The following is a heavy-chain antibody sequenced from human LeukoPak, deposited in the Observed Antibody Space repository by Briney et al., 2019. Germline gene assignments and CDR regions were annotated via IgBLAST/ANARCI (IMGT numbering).Heavy chain of an antibody. CDR1: GGSISSLY. J-gene: IGHJ2*01. V-gene: IGHV4-59*01. CDR3: ARAHPGLWFGEYIWYFDL. CDR2: IYYSGST. Sequence: SQTMSPTRTDTGGSISSLYWGWLRQPQGKGLEWIGYIYYSGSTNYNPSLKSRVTISVDTSKHQFSLKLSSVTAADTAVYYCARAHPGLWFGEYIWYFDLWGRGTLVTVPS. D-gene: IGHD3-10*01.